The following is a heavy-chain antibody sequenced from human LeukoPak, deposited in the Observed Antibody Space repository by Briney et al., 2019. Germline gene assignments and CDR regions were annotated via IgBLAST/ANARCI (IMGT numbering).Heavy chain of an antibody. CDR3: ATLSFGDTDY. J-gene: IGHJ4*02. V-gene: IGHV3-33*01. D-gene: IGHD2-21*02. CDR1: GIAFSRSG. CDR2: IWYDGSEE. Sequence: GGSLRLSCAASGIAFSRSGMNWVRQAPGKGLEWVAIIWYDGSEEYYADSVKGRFTISKDNLKNTLYLQMNSLRAEDTAVYYCATLSFGDTDYWGQGTVVTVSS.